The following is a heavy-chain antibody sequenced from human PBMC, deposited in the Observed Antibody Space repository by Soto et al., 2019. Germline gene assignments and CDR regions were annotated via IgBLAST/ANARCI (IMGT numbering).Heavy chain of an antibody. CDR3: ARDIVATATYFDY. Sequence: QVQLQESGPGLVKPSGTLSLTCVVSSGSISTNNWWSWVRQPPGKGLEWIGEIYQSGSTNYNPSLKSRVTISVDKSKNQFSLKLTSVTAADTAMYYCARDIVATATYFDYWGQGTLVTVSS. CDR2: IYQSGST. D-gene: IGHD6-13*01. J-gene: IGHJ4*02. CDR1: SGSISTNNW. V-gene: IGHV4-4*02.